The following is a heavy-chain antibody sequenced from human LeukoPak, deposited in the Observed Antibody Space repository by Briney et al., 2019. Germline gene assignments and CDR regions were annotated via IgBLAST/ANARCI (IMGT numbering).Heavy chain of an antibody. J-gene: IGHJ4*02. CDR2: ISSSSSYI. D-gene: IGHD2-15*01. V-gene: IGHV3-21*01. Sequence: GGSLRLSCAASGFTFSSYSMNWVRQAPGKGLEWVSSISSSSSYIYYADSVKGRFTISRDNTKNSLYLQMNSLRAEDTAVYYCAKDGAPYCRGGTCHSAADYWGQGTLVTVSS. CDR1: GFTFSSYS. CDR3: AKDGAPYCRGGTCHSAADY.